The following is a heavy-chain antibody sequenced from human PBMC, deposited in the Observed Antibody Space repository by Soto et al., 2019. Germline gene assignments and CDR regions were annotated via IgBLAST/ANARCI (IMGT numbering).Heavy chain of an antibody. D-gene: IGHD1-1*01. CDR3: VRDGTKTLRDWFHX. Sequence: PSDTLSLTFTVSGASISGFYWSWIRKSAGKGLEWIGRIYATGTTDYNPSLKSRVMMSVDTSKKQFYLKLRSVTAADTAVYYCVRDGTKTLRDWFHXWGQVISVTVSX. CDR1: GASISGFY. CDR2: IYATGTT. V-gene: IGHV4-4*07. J-gene: IGHJ5*02.